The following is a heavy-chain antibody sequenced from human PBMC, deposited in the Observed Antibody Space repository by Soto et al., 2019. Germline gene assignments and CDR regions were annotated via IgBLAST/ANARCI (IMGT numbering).Heavy chain of an antibody. CDR1: GYTFTSYG. J-gene: IGHJ4*02. CDR3: ARAYYYDSSGHFDY. CDR2: ISAYNGNT. Sequence: QVQLVQSGAEVKKPGASVKVSCKASGYTFTSYGISWVRQAPGQGLEWMGWISAYNGNTNYAPKRQGRVTMTADTSTSPAYMELRSLRSDDTAVYYCARAYYYDSSGHFDYWGQGTLVTVSS. D-gene: IGHD3-22*01. V-gene: IGHV1-18*01.